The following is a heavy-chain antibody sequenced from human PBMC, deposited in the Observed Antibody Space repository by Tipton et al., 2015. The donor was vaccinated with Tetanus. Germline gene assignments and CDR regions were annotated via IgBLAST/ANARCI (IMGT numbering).Heavy chain of an antibody. Sequence: TLSLTCTVSGGSIRDHIWSWIRQPPGKGLEWIGYIYYSGTTQYNPSLKSRVTISVDTSKNQISLRLRSVTAADTAVYFCARQFVITFGGVIDFDGFDIWGQGTMVTVSS. D-gene: IGHD3-16*02. V-gene: IGHV4-59*11. J-gene: IGHJ3*02. CDR3: ARQFVITFGGVIDFDGFDI. CDR1: GGSIRDHI. CDR2: IYYSGTT.